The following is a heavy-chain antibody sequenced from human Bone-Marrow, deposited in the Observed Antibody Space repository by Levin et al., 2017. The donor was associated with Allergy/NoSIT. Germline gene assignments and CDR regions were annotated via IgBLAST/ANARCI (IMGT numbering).Heavy chain of an antibody. J-gene: IGHJ6*03. Sequence: SETLSLTCTVSGGSISNNYWSWIRQPPEKRLEWIGYIYYSGRTNYNPSFKSRVSISADTSTNLFSLQLSSVTAADSAVYYCARAIPSGGNSYYYYYMGVWGKGTTVTVSS. CDR3: ARAIPSGGNSYYYYYMGV. CDR1: GGSISNNY. CDR2: IYYSGRT. D-gene: IGHD4-23*01. V-gene: IGHV4-59*01.